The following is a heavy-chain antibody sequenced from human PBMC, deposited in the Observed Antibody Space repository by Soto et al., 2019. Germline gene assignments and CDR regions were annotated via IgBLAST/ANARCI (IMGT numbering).Heavy chain of an antibody. CDR2: KGYTSKWYN. CDR1: GDSISTNNVA. Sequence: QVQLQQSGPGLVKPSQTLSLTCAISGDSISTNNVAWNWIRQSPSGGLEWLGRKGYTSKWYNDYDVSVRSRNTINPDTSKNQFSLQLNSVTLDDTAVYYCARGKYSAFDYWGQGTLVTVSS. CDR3: ARGKYSAFDY. D-gene: IGHD5-18*01. V-gene: IGHV6-1*01. J-gene: IGHJ4*02.